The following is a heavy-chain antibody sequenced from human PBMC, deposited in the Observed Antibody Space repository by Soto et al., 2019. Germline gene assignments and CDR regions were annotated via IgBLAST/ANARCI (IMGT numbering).Heavy chain of an antibody. D-gene: IGHD4-17*01. Sequence: QVQLQESGPGLVKPSETLSLTCTVSGGSVSSDTHYWSWIRQPPGKRLEWIGFIYSSGSTNYNPSLKSRVTMSVDTSKNQFSLRLSSVTTADTALYYCARTTAVPNTLRSRYFFDYWGQGTLVTVSS. CDR1: GGSVSSDTHY. CDR3: ARTTAVPNTLRSRYFFDY. J-gene: IGHJ4*02. CDR2: IYSSGST. V-gene: IGHV4-61*01.